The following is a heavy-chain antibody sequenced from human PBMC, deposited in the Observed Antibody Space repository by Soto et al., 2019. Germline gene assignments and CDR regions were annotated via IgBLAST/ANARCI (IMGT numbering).Heavy chain of an antibody. Sequence: PGGSLRLSCAASGFTFSSYAMHWVRQAPGKGLEWVAVISYDGSNKYYADSVKGRFTISRDNSKNTLYLQMNSLRAEDTAVYYCAKDKDGIAAAGPLDYWGQGTLVTVSS. CDR1: GFTFSSYA. CDR2: ISYDGSNK. V-gene: IGHV3-30-3*01. CDR3: AKDKDGIAAAGPLDY. D-gene: IGHD6-13*01. J-gene: IGHJ4*02.